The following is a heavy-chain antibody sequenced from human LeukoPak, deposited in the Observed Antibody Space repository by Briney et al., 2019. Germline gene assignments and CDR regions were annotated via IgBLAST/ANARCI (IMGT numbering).Heavy chain of an antibody. V-gene: IGHV3-30-3*01. CDR2: ISYDGSNK. D-gene: IGHD6-13*01. CDR3: ARDRSSSWWWTYYYYGMDV. Sequence: GGSLRLSCAASGFTFSSYAMHWVRQAPGKGLEWVAVISYDGSNKYYADSVKGRFTISRDNSKNTLYLQMNSLRAEDTAVYYCARDRSSSWWWTYYYYGMDVWGQGTTVTVS. J-gene: IGHJ6*02. CDR1: GFTFSSYA.